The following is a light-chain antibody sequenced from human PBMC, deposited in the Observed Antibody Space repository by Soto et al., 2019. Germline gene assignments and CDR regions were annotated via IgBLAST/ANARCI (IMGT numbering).Light chain of an antibody. Sequence: DVVMTQSPLSLPVTPGEPASISCRSSQSLLHSNGYNYLDWYLQRPGDSPQLLIYLGSNRASGVADRFSGSGSCRDFRLKSSRVEAGDVGVYYCMQALQAPLTFGGGTNVQIK. CDR1: QSLLHSNGYNY. J-gene: IGKJ4*01. V-gene: IGKV2-28*01. CDR2: LGS. CDR3: MQALQAPLT.